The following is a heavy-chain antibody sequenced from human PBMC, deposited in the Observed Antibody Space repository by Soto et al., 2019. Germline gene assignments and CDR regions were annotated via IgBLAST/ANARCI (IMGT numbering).Heavy chain of an antibody. J-gene: IGHJ6*02. V-gene: IGHV4-30-4*01. CDR3: ARDSFQRAAGTPPYYYGMDV. Sequence: QVQLQESGPGLVKPSQTLSLTCTVSGGSISSGDYYWSWIRQPPGKGLEWIGYIYYSGSTYYNPSLKSRVTISVNTSKNQFSLKLSSVTAADTAVYYCARDSFQRAAGTPPYYYGMDVWGQGTTVTVSS. CDR2: IYYSGST. D-gene: IGHD6-13*01. CDR1: GGSISSGDYY.